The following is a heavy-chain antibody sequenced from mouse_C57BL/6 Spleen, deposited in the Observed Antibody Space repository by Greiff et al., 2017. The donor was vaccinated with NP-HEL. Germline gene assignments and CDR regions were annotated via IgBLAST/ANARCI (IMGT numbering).Heavy chain of an antibody. D-gene: IGHD3-1*01. CDR2: INPSNGGT. Sequence: QVQLQQPGTELVKPGASVKLSCKASGYTFTSYWMHWVKQRPGQGLEWIGNINPSNGGTNYNEKFKSKATLTVDKSSSTAYMQRISLTAEDSAVYYCARQEGTTREFAYWGQGTLVTVSA. J-gene: IGHJ3*01. V-gene: IGHV1-53*01. CDR1: GYTFTSYW. CDR3: ARQEGTTREFAY.